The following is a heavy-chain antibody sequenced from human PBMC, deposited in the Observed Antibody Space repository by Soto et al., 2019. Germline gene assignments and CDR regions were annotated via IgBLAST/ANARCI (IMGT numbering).Heavy chain of an antibody. V-gene: IGHV3-7*01. D-gene: IGHD3-16*01. J-gene: IGHJ3*02. CDR1: EFSFSTYW. CDR3: ARTKGAVAFDI. Sequence: GGSLRLSCAASEFSFSTYWMSWVRQAPGKGLEWVATIKEDGDKRYYVDSVEGRFTISRDNAENSLYLQINSLTAEDTAVYYCARTKGAVAFDIWGQGTMVTVSS. CDR2: IKEDGDKR.